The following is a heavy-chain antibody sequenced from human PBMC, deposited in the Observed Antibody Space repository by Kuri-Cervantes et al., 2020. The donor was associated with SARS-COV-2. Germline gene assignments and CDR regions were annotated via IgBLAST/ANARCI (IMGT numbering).Heavy chain of an antibody. V-gene: IGHV3-21*01. J-gene: IGHJ3*01. CDR1: GFTLSNYG. Sequence: GESLKISCAASGFTLSNYGMNWVRQAPGKGLEWVSSISSTRSYIYYADSLKGRFTISRDNVKNSLYLQVNSLRAEDTAVYYCARDESGSFDGSAFDVWGQGTMVTVSS. CDR2: ISSTRSYI. D-gene: IGHD1-26*01. CDR3: ARDESGSFDGSAFDV.